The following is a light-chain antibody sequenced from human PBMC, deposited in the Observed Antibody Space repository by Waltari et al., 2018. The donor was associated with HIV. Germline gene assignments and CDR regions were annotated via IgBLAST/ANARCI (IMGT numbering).Light chain of an antibody. CDR1: QSVLHTSDNRNF. CDR3: QQYLSTPRT. V-gene: IGKV4-1*01. J-gene: IGKJ2*02. Sequence: DIVMTQSPDSLAVSLGERATINCKSRQSVLHTSDNRNFLAWYQQKPGQSPKLLIYWASTRESGVPDRFSGSGSGTNFTLTITRLQAEDVAVYYCQQYLSTPRTFGQGTKLEIK. CDR2: WAS.